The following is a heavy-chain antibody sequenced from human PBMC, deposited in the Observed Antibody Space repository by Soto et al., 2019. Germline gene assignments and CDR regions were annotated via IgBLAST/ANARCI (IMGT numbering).Heavy chain of an antibody. D-gene: IGHD1-26*01. CDR2: AYYRSKWYI. CDR3: ARARHLVRGTLGYFAH. J-gene: IGHJ4*02. Sequence: SQTLSLTFVISGDSVSSNSAAWNWIRQSLSRGLEWLGRAYYRSKWYIDYAPSVTSRITINPDTSENQLSLQLNSVTPEDTAMYYCARARHLVRGTLGYFAHWGQGSQVTVSS. CDR1: GDSVSSNSAA. V-gene: IGHV6-1*01.